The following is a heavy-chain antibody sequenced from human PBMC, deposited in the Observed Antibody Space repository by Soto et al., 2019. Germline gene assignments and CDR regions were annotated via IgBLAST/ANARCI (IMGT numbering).Heavy chain of an antibody. J-gene: IGHJ4*02. CDR3: ARRAQIGRQVCLPFDY. D-gene: IGHD1-26*01. Sequence: QVQLVQSGAEVKKPGASVKVSCKASGYTFSNNDINWVRQATGQGLVWMVWVNPQSGNTAYAQKFQGSVTMVRDFVINTVYMELRGLRSEDTAVYYCARRAQIGRQVCLPFDYWAQGALVTVSS. V-gene: IGHV1-8*01. CDR1: GYTFSNND. CDR2: VNPQSGNT.